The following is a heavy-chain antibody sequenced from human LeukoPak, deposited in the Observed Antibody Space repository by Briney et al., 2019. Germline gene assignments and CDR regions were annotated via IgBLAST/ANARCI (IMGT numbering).Heavy chain of an antibody. V-gene: IGHV5-51*01. CDR1: GYSFTSYW. CDR2: IYPGDSDT. Sequence: GESLTISCKGSGYSFTSYWIGWVRQMPGKGLEWMEIIYPGDSDTRYSPSFQGQVTISADKSISTAYLQWSSLKASDTAMYYCARLVSDSYYGDYGDYWGQGTLVTVSS. J-gene: IGHJ4*02. D-gene: IGHD4-17*01. CDR3: ARLVSDSYYGDYGDY.